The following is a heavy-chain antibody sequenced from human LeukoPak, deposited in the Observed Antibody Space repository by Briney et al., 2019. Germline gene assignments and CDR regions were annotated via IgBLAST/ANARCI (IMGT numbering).Heavy chain of an antibody. V-gene: IGHV3-53*01. CDR1: GFSFSTQH. J-gene: IGHJ4*02. CDR3: VRRHDY. CDR2: IYASGGA. Sequence: PGGSLRLSCAASGFSFSTQHMHWVRQAPGQGLEWISIIYASGGAYHAESVKGRFSAFRDTSKNTIFLQMNNLRAGDTAMYYCVRRHDYWGQGTLVTVSS.